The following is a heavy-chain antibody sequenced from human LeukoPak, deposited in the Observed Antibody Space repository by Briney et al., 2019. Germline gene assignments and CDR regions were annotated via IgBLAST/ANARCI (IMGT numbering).Heavy chain of an antibody. V-gene: IGHV4-38-2*02. J-gene: IGHJ6*03. D-gene: IGHD3-10*01. CDR3: ARAVGSGSFQTYYYYMDI. CDR2: IYHSGST. CDR1: GYSISSGYY. Sequence: SETLSLTCTVSGYSISSGYYWGWIRQPPGKGLEWIGSIYHSGSTYYNPSLKSRVTISVDTSKNQFSLKLSSVTAADTAVYYCARAVGSGSFQTYYYYMDIWGKGTTVTISS.